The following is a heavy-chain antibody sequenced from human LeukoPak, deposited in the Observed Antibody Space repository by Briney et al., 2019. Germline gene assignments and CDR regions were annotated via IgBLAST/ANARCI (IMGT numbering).Heavy chain of an antibody. D-gene: IGHD1-26*01. CDR1: GYTFTDYY. J-gene: IGHJ4*02. V-gene: IGHV1-2*02. CDR2: ISPISGGT. Sequence: ASVKVSCKASGYTFTDYYLHWVRQAPGQGLEWLAWISPISGGTKYAQEFQGRVTLTRGTSISTAYMELSRLRSDDTAMYFCARGRDSGSRTFYFDYWGQGTLVTVSS. CDR3: ARGRDSGSRTFYFDY.